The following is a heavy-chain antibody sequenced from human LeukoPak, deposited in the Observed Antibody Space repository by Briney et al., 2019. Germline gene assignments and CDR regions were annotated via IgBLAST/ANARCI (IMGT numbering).Heavy chain of an antibody. CDR2: IYTSGST. J-gene: IGHJ6*03. CDR1: GGSLSNYY. V-gene: IGHV4-4*07. CDR3: VRGGLYYYYMDV. Sequence: SETLSLTCTVSGGSLSNYYWSWVRQAAGKGLERIGRIYTSGSTDYNPSLKSRVTMSVNTSKNQFSLKLSSVTAADTAVYYCVRGGLYYYYMDVWGKGTTVTVSS.